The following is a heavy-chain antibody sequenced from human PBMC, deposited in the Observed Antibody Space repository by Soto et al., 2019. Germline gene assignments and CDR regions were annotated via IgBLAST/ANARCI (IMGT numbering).Heavy chain of an antibody. CDR1: GFTFSSYW. CDR3: ARYDFWSGYYTYYFDY. V-gene: IGHV3-7*01. Sequence: GGSLRLSCAASGFTFSSYWMSWVRQAPGKGLEWVANIKQDGSEKYYVDSVRGRFTISRDNAKNSLYLQMNSLRAEDTAVYYCARYDFWSGYYTYYFDYWGQGTLVTVSS. CDR2: IKQDGSEK. J-gene: IGHJ4*02. D-gene: IGHD3-3*01.